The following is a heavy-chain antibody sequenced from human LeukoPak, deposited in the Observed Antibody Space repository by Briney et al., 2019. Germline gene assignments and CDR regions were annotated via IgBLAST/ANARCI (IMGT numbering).Heavy chain of an antibody. CDR1: GFTFSSYW. J-gene: IGHJ4*02. D-gene: IGHD4-23*01. Sequence: GGSLRLSCAASGFTFSSYWVSWVRQAPGKGLEWVANIKQDGSEKYYVDSVKGRFTISRDNAKNSLYLQMNSLRAEDTALYYCASQIYGGNALDYWGQGTLVTVSS. V-gene: IGHV3-7*03. CDR3: ASQIYGGNALDY. CDR2: IKQDGSEK.